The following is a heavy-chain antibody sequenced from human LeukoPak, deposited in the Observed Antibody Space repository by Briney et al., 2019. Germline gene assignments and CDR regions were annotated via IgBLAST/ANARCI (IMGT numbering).Heavy chain of an antibody. CDR1: GFTFSSYS. V-gene: IGHV3-21*01. D-gene: IGHD3-10*01. Sequence: GGSLRLSCAASGFTFSSYSMNWVRQAPGKGLEWVSSISSSSSYIYYADSVKGRFTISRDNAKNSLYLQMNSLRAEDTAVYYCARVSAKHTPPQSRNYYYMDVWGKGTTVTISS. CDR2: ISSSSSYI. CDR3: ARVSAKHTPPQSRNYYYMDV. J-gene: IGHJ6*03.